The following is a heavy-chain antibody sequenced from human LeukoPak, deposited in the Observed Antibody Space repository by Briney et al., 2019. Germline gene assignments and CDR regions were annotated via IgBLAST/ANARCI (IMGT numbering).Heavy chain of an antibody. CDR3: AKGGRIVGATKDGGAFDI. CDR2: IWFDGSNK. J-gene: IGHJ3*02. Sequence: GGSLRLSCAASGFTFSSYGMHWVRQAPGKGLEWVAVIWFDGSNKYYADSVKGRFTISRDNSKNTLYLQMNSLRAEDTAVYYCAKGGRIVGATKDGGAFDIWGQGTMVTVSS. D-gene: IGHD1-26*01. CDR1: GFTFSSYG. V-gene: IGHV3-33*06.